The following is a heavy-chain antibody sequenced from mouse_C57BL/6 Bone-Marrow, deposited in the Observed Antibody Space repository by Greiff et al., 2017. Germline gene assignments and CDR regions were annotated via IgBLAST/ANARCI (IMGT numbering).Heavy chain of an antibody. J-gene: IGHJ1*03. V-gene: IGHV1-69*01. Sequence: QVQLQQPGAELVMPGASVKLSCKASGYTFTSYWMHWVKQRPGQGLEWIGEIDPSDSYTNYNQKFKGKSTLTVDKSSSTAYMQLSSLTSEDSAVYYCASPGHYYGSSHGYFDVWGTGTTVTVSS. CDR3: ASPGHYYGSSHGYFDV. CDR1: GYTFTSYW. D-gene: IGHD1-1*01. CDR2: IDPSDSYT.